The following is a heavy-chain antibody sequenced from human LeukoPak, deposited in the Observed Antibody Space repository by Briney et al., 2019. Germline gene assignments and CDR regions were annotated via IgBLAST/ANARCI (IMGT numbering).Heavy chain of an antibody. CDR1: GDSVSTNSAG. CDR2: TYYNSNWYK. V-gene: IGHV6-1*01. Sequence: SQTLSLTCAISGDSVSTNSAGWNWIRQSPSRGLEWLGRTYYNSNWYKDNAASVKSRITINPDTSKNQFSLQLSSVTAADTAVYYCAISTVTTFTVWFDPWGQGTLVTVSS. J-gene: IGHJ5*02. CDR3: AISTVTTFTVWFDP. D-gene: IGHD4-17*01.